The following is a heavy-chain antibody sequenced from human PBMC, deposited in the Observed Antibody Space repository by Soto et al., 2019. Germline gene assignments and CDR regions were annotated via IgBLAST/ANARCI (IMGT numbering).Heavy chain of an antibody. Sequence: QIQLVQSGAEVKKPGSSVKVSCKASGGTLTTYAISWVRQAPGQGLEWMGGIIPFFGTTYYAQNFQGRLTITADESANTFYMELSGLRSDDTAGYYCAQESRRDFWGGHFDYWGQGTLVTVSS. CDR2: IIPFFGTT. CDR1: GGTLTTYA. J-gene: IGHJ4*02. V-gene: IGHV1-69*01. D-gene: IGHD3-3*01. CDR3: AQESRRDFWGGHFDY.